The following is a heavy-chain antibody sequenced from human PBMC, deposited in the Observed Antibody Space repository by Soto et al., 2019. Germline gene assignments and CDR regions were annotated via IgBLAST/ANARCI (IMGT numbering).Heavy chain of an antibody. Sequence: GGSLRLSCAASGFTFSSYSMNWVRQAPGKGLEWVSSISSSSSYIYYADSVKGRFTISRDNAKNSLYLQMNSLRAEDTAVYYCARDLFSAGPYGSDPVWGKGTTVTVSS. J-gene: IGHJ6*04. CDR3: ARDLFSAGPYGSDPV. V-gene: IGHV3-21*01. D-gene: IGHD3-10*01. CDR1: GFTFSSYS. CDR2: ISSSSSYI.